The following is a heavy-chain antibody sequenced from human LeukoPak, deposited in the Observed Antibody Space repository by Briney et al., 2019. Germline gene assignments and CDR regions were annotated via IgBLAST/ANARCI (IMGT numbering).Heavy chain of an antibody. Sequence: PSETLSLTCTVSGGSISSYYWGWIRQPPGKGLEWIGSIYYSGSTYYNPSLKSRVTISVDTSKNQFSLKLSSVTAADTAVYYCARLQAAVVGADWGQGTLVTVSS. CDR3: ARLQAAVVGAD. CDR2: IYYSGST. V-gene: IGHV4-39*01. CDR1: GGSISSYY. J-gene: IGHJ4*02. D-gene: IGHD1-26*01.